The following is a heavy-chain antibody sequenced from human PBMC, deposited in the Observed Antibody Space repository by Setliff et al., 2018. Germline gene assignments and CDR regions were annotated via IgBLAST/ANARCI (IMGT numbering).Heavy chain of an antibody. Sequence: ETLSLTCTVSDGSLSTYYWSWIRQPPGKGLEFIGYVYYSGTANYSPSLRSRLTISVDTSKNQISLKLRSVTAADTAVYYCARGGTYRYFDYWGQGALVTVSS. V-gene: IGHV4-59*01. CDR3: ARGGTYRYFDY. CDR1: DGSLSTYY. J-gene: IGHJ4*02. CDR2: VYYSGTA.